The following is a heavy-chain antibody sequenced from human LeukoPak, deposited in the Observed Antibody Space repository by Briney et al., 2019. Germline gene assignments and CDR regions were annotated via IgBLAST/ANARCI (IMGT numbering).Heavy chain of an antibody. J-gene: IGHJ6*02. Sequence: GGSLRLSCAASGFTFSSYGMHWVRQAPGKGLEWVAVISYDGSNKYYADSVKGRFTISRDNSKNTLYLQMNSLRAEDTAVYYCARGSGGYQYLMDVWGQGTTVTVSS. CDR3: ARGSGGYQYLMDV. V-gene: IGHV3-30*03. CDR2: ISYDGSNK. CDR1: GFTFSSYG. D-gene: IGHD2-15*01.